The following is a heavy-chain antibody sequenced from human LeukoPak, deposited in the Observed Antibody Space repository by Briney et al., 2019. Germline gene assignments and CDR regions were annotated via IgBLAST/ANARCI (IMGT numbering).Heavy chain of an antibody. V-gene: IGHV5-51*01. D-gene: IGHD3-10*01. Sequence: GESLKISYKGSGYSFTSYWIGWVRQMPGKGLEWMGIIYPGDSDTRYSPSFQGQVTISADKSISTAYLQWSSLKASDTAMYYCARLTAMVRGLISWFDPWGQGTLVTVSS. CDR3: ARLTAMVRGLISWFDP. CDR2: IYPGDSDT. J-gene: IGHJ5*02. CDR1: GYSFTSYW.